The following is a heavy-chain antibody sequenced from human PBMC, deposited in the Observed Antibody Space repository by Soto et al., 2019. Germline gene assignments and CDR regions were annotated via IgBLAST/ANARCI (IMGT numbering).Heavy chain of an antibody. CDR1: GXSFSDYS. J-gene: IGHJ4*02. CDR3: ARLPKGSLVTA. Sequence: LRLSCLASGXSFSDYSMNWVRQAPGKGLQWVSYISSSSDNTYYADSVKGRFTVSRDNAKNALFLQMNSLRDDDTATYYCARLPKGSLVTAWGQGTRVTVSS. V-gene: IGHV3-48*02. D-gene: IGHD2-21*02. CDR2: ISSSSDNT.